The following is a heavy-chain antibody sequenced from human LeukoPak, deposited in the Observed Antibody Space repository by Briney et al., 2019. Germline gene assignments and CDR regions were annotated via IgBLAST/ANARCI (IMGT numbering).Heavy chain of an antibody. J-gene: IGHJ6*02. CDR2: TNPSTGGT. D-gene: IGHD3-16*01. V-gene: IGHV1-2*02. CDR1: GFSFIGYY. Sequence: ASVKVSCKASGFSFIGYYMHWVRQAPGQGLEWMGWTNPSTGGTKYAPKFQGRVSMTRDTSISTVYMELSRLRSDDMAVYYCARVSLMITSDYYYGMDVWGQGTTVTVSS. CDR3: ARVSLMITSDYYYGMDV.